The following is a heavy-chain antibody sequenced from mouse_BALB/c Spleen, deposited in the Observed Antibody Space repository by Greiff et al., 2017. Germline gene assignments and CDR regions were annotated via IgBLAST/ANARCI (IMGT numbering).Heavy chain of an antibody. Sequence: EVKLMESGGGLVKPGGSLKLSCAASGFTFSSYAMSWVRQTPEKRLEWVASISSGGSTYYPDSVKGRFTISRDNARNSLYLQMSSLRSEDTAMYYCARDHWFAYWGQGTLVTVSA. CDR1: GFTFSSYA. CDR3: ARDHWFAY. J-gene: IGHJ3*01. V-gene: IGHV5-6-5*01. CDR2: ISSGGST.